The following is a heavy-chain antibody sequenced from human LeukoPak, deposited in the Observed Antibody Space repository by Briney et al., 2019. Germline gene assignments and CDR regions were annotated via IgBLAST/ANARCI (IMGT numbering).Heavy chain of an antibody. V-gene: IGHV1-8*01. Sequence: VASVKVSCKASGYTFIRHVTNWVRQAPGRRLEWMGWMNPNTGATGYAQKFRDRVTMSANTSMSTAYLIMDRLTSDDTAVYFCVRGLLFQPDFWGQGTLVSVSS. CDR3: VRGLLFQPDF. CDR1: GYTFIRHV. J-gene: IGHJ4*02. D-gene: IGHD2-2*01. CDR2: MNPNTGAT.